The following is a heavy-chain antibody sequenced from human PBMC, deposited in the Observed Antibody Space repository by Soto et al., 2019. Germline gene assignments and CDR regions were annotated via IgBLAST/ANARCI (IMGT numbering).Heavy chain of an antibody. CDR3: ARGARSYCSSTSCYQTLGY. CDR1: GFTFSSYW. V-gene: IGHV3-74*01. CDR2: INSDGSST. J-gene: IGHJ4*02. Sequence: EVQLVESGGGLVQPGGSLRLSCAASGFTFSSYWMHWVRQAPGKGLVGVSRINSDGSSTSYADSVKGRFTISRDNAKNTLYLQMNSLRAEDTAVYYCARGARSYCSSTSCYQTLGYWGQGTLVTVSS. D-gene: IGHD2-2*01.